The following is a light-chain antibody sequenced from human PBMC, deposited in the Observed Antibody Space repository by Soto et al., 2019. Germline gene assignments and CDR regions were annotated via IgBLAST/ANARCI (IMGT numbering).Light chain of an antibody. CDR1: QSISSW. V-gene: IGKV1-5*01. CDR3: QQYSSHWT. CDR2: DAS. J-gene: IGKJ1*01. Sequence: GDRVTITCRASQSISSWLAWYQQKPGKAPKFLIYDASNLESGVPSRFSGSGSGTEFTLTISSLQPDDFATYYCQQYSSHWTFGQGTKVDIK.